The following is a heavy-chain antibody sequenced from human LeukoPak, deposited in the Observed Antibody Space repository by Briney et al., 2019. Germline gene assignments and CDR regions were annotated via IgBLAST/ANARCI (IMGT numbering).Heavy chain of an antibody. CDR3: ANTAYCSSTSCYNLGPPFDY. D-gene: IGHD2-2*02. J-gene: IGHJ4*02. Sequence: QPGGSLRLYCAASGCTFSRYAMRWVRHAPGRGLEWVSAMSGSGDSTYYADSVKGRFTISRDNSKNTLYLQMNSLRAEDTAVYYCANTAYCSSTSCYNLGPPFDYWGQGTLVTVSS. CDR2: MSGSGDST. V-gene: IGHV3-23*01. CDR1: GCTFSRYA.